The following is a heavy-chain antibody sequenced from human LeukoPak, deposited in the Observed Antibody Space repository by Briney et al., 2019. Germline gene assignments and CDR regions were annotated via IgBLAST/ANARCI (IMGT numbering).Heavy chain of an antibody. CDR3: AKDVYSGSSWYAAYYYFDY. Sequence: GGSLRLSCAASGFTFSSYSMNWIRQAPGKGLEWVSYISSSGSTIYYTDSVKGRFTFSRDNAKNSLYLQMNSLRAEDTAVYYCAKDVYSGSSWYAAYYYFDYWGQGTLVTVSS. J-gene: IGHJ4*02. CDR2: ISSSGSTI. V-gene: IGHV3-48*04. D-gene: IGHD6-13*01. CDR1: GFTFSSYS.